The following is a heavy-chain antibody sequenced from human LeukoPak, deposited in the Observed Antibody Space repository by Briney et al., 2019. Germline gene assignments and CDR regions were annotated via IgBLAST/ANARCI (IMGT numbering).Heavy chain of an antibody. CDR3: ARGWTDYFDY. CDR2: IYYSGST. Sequence: PSETLSLACTVSGGSISSYYWSWIRQPPGKGLEWIGYIYYSGSTNYNPSLKSRVTISVDTSKNQFSLKLSSVTAADTAVYYCARGWTDYFDYWGQGTLVTVSS. CDR1: GGSISSYY. V-gene: IGHV4-59*01. J-gene: IGHJ4*02. D-gene: IGHD1-1*01.